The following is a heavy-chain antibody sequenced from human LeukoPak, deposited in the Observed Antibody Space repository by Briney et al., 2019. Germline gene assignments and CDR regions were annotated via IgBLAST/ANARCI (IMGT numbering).Heavy chain of an antibody. CDR2: IYYSGST. D-gene: IGHD2-15*01. J-gene: IGHJ4*02. V-gene: IGHV4-39*07. CDR3: ARDRCSGGSCYSLPATEFDY. CDR1: GGSISSSSYY. Sequence: SETLSLTCTVSGGSISSSSYYWGWIRQPPGKGLEWIGSIYYSGSTYYNPSLKSRVTISVDTSKNQFSLKLSSVTAADTAVYYCARDRCSGGSCYSLPATEFDYWGQGTLVTVSS.